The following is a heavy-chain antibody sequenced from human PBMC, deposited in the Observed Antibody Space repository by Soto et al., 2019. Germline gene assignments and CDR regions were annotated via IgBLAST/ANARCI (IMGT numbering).Heavy chain of an antibody. CDR3: ARVSIVGATIRPDYFDY. Sequence: GGSLRLSCAASGFTFSSYAMHWVRQAPGKGLEWVAVISYDGSNKYYADSVKGRFTISRDNSKNTLYLQMNSLRAEDTAVYYCARVSIVGATIRPDYFDYWGQGTLVTVSS. CDR1: GFTFSSYA. D-gene: IGHD1-26*01. V-gene: IGHV3-30-3*01. J-gene: IGHJ4*02. CDR2: ISYDGSNK.